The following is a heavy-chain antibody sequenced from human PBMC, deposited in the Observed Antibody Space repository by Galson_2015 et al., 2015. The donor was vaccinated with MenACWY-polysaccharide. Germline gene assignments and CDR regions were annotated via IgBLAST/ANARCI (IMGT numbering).Heavy chain of an antibody. CDR2: INSIGSTV. CDR3: ARVPGSKNALDI. V-gene: IGHV3-48*03. Sequence: SLRLSCAASGFTFSSYEMNWVRQAPGKGLEWVSYINSIGSTVYYADSVKGRFTISRDNAKNSLYLQMNSLRAEDTAVYYCARVPGSKNALDIWGQGTMVTVS. D-gene: IGHD1-1*01. J-gene: IGHJ3*02. CDR1: GFTFSSYE.